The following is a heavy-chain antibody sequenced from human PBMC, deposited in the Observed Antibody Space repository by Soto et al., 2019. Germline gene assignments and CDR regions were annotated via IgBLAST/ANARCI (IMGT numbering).Heavy chain of an antibody. Sequence: HPGGSLRLSCAASGFTFSSYWMSWVRQAPGKGLEWVANIKQDGSEKYYVDSVKGRFTISRDNAKNSLYLQMNSLRAEDTAVFYCARHYFGSGNSCFDYWGQGTLVTVSS. D-gene: IGHD3-10*01. V-gene: IGHV3-7*03. CDR2: IKQDGSEK. J-gene: IGHJ4*02. CDR1: GFTFSSYW. CDR3: ARHYFGSGNSCFDY.